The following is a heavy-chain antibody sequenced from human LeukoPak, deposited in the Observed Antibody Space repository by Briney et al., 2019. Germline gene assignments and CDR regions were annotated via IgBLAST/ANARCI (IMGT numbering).Heavy chain of an antibody. Sequence: GKSLRLSCATSGFXFSNYSVHWVRQAPGKGLDWVAVISFDGATTYYAESVKGRFNLSRDNSQNTLFLQMDSLRPDDTAVYYCARAVRGGPSEQYFQHWGQGTLVTVSS. D-gene: IGHD1/OR15-1a*01. CDR3: ARAVRGGPSEQYFQH. J-gene: IGHJ1*01. V-gene: IGHV3-30*03. CDR1: GFXFSNYS. CDR2: ISFDGATT.